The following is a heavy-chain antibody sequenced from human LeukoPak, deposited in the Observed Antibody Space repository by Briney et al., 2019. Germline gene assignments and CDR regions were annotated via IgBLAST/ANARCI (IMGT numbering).Heavy chain of an antibody. CDR3: ARAGTYYDFWSGYYNHNWFDP. CDR1: GFSFNNFA. V-gene: IGHV3-23*01. J-gene: IGHJ5*02. D-gene: IGHD3-3*01. CDR2: ISGSGGSS. Sequence: GSLRLSCAASGFSFNNFAVSWVRQAPGKGLEWVSTISGSGGSSYYADSVRGRVTISRDNSKNTLYLQMNSLRLDHTAVYYFARAGTYYDFWSGYYNHNWFDPWGQGTLVTVAS.